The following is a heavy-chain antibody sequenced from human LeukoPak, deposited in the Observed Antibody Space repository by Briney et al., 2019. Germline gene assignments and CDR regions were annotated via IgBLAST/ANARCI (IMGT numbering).Heavy chain of an antibody. CDR3: ARVKVAVAGIGWFDP. J-gene: IGHJ5*02. D-gene: IGHD6-13*01. CDR1: GFTFSSNA. V-gene: IGHV3-53*01. CDR2: VYSGGTT. Sequence: GGSLRLSCAASGFTFSSNAMSWVRQAPGRGLEWVSVVYSGGTTYYADSVKGRFTISRDNSKNTLYLQMNSLRAEDTAVYYCARVKVAVAGIGWFDPWGQGSLVTVSS.